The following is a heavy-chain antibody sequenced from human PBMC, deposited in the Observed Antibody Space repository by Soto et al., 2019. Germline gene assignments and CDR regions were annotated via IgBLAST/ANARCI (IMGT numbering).Heavy chain of an antibody. Sequence: SETLCLTCTVSGGSTRGHDWSWIRQPPGKGLEWIGYIYSSGSPHHNPSLRSRVIISEDRSKNQIYLKLNSVTAADTAVYYCAREYYYDSSGIGFDPWGPGTLVTVS. CDR1: GGSTRGHD. CDR3: AREYYYDSSGIGFDP. J-gene: IGHJ5*02. CDR2: IYSSGSP. V-gene: IGHV4-59*11. D-gene: IGHD3-22*01.